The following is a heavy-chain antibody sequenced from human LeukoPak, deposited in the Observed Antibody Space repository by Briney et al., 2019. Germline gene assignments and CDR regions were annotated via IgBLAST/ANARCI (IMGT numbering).Heavy chain of an antibody. Sequence: GGSLRLSCAASGFTFDDYGMSWVRQAPGKGLEWVSAISGSGGSTYYADSVKGRFTISRDNSKNTLYLQMNSLRAEDTAVYYCAKEVVGAFDYWGQGTLVTVSS. D-gene: IGHD1-26*01. J-gene: IGHJ4*02. CDR2: ISGSGGST. V-gene: IGHV3-23*01. CDR3: AKEVVGAFDY. CDR1: GFTFDDYG.